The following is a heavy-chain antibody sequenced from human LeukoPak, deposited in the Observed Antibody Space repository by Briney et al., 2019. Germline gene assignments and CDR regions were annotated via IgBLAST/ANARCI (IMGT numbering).Heavy chain of an antibody. CDR1: GSSISSSSYY. J-gene: IGHJ2*01. Sequence: SETLSLTCTVSGSSISSSSYYWGWIRQPPGKGLEWIGSIYYSGSTYYNPSLKSRVTISVDTSKNQFSLKLSSVTAADTAVYYCARDPFNWYFDLWGRGTLVTVSS. V-gene: IGHV4-39*07. CDR3: ARDPFNWYFDL. CDR2: IYYSGST.